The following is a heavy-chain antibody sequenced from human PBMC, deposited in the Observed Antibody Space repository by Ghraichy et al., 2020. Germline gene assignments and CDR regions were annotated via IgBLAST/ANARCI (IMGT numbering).Heavy chain of an antibody. CDR1: GGSISSYY. V-gene: IGHV4-59*01. J-gene: IGHJ5*02. CDR3: ARGGLQYCSGGSCYSSWFDP. CDR2: IYYSGST. D-gene: IGHD2-15*01. Sequence: SETLSLTCTVSGGSISSYYWSWIRQPPGKGLEWIGYIYYSGSTNYNPSLKSRVTISVDTSKNQFSLKLSSVTAADTAVYYCARGGLQYCSGGSCYSSWFDPWGQESLLIVSS.